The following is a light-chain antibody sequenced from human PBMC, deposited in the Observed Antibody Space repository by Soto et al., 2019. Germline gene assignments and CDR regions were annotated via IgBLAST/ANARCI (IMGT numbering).Light chain of an antibody. V-gene: IGKV3-20*01. CDR3: QQYGSSPRT. J-gene: IGKJ1*01. Sequence: EIVMTQSPATLSVSPGERATLSCRARQSVSSNYLAWYQQKPGQAPRLLIYGAFKRATGIPDRFSGSGSGTDFTLTISRMEPEDFAVYCCQQYGSSPRTFGQGTKVDIK. CDR2: GAF. CDR1: QSVSSNY.